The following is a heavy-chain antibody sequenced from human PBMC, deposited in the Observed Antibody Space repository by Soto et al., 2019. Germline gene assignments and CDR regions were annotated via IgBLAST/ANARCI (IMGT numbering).Heavy chain of an antibody. D-gene: IGHD6-19*01. CDR1: GGSISSSSYY. CDR2: IYYSGST. J-gene: IGHJ5*02. Sequence: SETLSLTCTVSGGSISSSSYYWGWIRQPPGKGLEWIGSIYYSGSTYYNPSLKSRVTISVDTSKNQFSLKLSSVTAADTAVYYCARHGIALAGTSKWNLFDPWGQGTLVTVSS. V-gene: IGHV4-39*01. CDR3: ARHGIALAGTSKWNLFDP.